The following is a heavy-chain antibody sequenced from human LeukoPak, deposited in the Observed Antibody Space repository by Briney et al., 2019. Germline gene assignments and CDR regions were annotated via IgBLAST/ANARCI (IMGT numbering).Heavy chain of an antibody. J-gene: IGHJ3*02. CDR3: ARGHQQQLVLGAFDI. CDR1: GFPLSSYS. D-gene: IGHD6-13*01. V-gene: IGHV3-21*01. CDR2: ISSSSSYI. Sequence: GGSLDPSFAASGFPLSSYSMNWARTAPGKGLEGVSSISSSSSYIYYADSVKGRFTISRDNAKNSLYLQMNSLRAEDTAVYYCARGHQQQLVLGAFDIWGQGTMVTVSS.